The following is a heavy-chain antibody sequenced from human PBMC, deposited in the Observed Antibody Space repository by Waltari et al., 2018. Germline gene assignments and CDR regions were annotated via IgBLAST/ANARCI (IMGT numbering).Heavy chain of an antibody. D-gene: IGHD2-15*01. V-gene: IGHV4-59*01. CDR1: GGSITSYY. CDR3: ARDGCSGGSCYPHY. CDR2: IHYSGST. Sequence: QVQLQESGPGLVKPSETLSLTCTVSGGSITSYYWSWIRQSPGKGLEWIGYIHYSGSTNYNTSLKSRVTISVDTSKNQFSLKLTSVTAADTAVYYCARDGCSGGSCYPHYWGQGTLVTVSS. J-gene: IGHJ4*02.